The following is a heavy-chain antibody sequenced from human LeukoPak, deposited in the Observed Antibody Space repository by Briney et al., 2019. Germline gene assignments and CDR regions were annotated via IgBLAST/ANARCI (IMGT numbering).Heavy chain of an antibody. CDR1: GGTLTNYA. D-gene: IGHD3-10*01. Sequence: SVKVSCRVSGGTLTNYAVSWVREAPGQGLEWMGGIIPIFGTPKYAQKFQDRVTITTDESTKTAYMEMSSLRPEDTADFYCATYKTTCYYFAFWAQGVLVPVPS. J-gene: IGHJ4*02. CDR3: ATYKTTCYYFAF. V-gene: IGHV1-69*05. CDR2: IIPIFGTP.